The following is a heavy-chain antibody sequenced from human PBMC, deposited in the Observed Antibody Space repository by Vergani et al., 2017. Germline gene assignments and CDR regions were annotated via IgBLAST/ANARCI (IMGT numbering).Heavy chain of an antibody. CDR2: ISASGAPT. CDR3: ARAYGRYDWFDY. J-gene: IGHJ4*01. Sequence: EGQLVESGGGLVKPGGSLRLSCAASGFIFSTYAMSWVRQAPGKGLEWVSGISASGAPTYYADSVKGRVTISRDNSKNTLYLQMNSLRVEDTAVYYCARAYGRYDWFDYWGQRTLVTVSS. CDR1: GFIFSTYA. D-gene: IGHD1-20*01. V-gene: IGHV3-23*04.